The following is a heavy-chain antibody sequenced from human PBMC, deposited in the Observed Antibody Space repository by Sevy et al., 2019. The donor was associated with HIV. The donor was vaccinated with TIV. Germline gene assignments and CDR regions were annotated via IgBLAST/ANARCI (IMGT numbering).Heavy chain of an antibody. CDR3: AREGCTKPHDY. Sequence: GESLRLSCAASGFTFSKCSMSWVRQPPGKGLEWVSTLSFGCGEINYADSVKGRFTISRDNSKSSVYLQMNNLRPEDTAVYYCAREGCTKPHDYWGQGTLVTVSS. D-gene: IGHD2-8*01. CDR2: LSFGCGEI. J-gene: IGHJ4*02. CDR1: GFTFSKCS. V-gene: IGHV3-23*01.